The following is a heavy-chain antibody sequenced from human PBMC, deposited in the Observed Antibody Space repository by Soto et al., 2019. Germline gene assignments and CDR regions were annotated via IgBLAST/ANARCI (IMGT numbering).Heavy chain of an antibody. J-gene: IGHJ3*02. CDR3: ARDRVAAAGYDAFDI. V-gene: IGHV3-33*01. CDR2: IWYEGSNK. CDR1: GFTFSSYG. D-gene: IGHD6-13*01. Sequence: QVQLVESGGGVVQPGRSLRLSCAASGFTFSSYGMHWVRQAPGKGLEWVAVIWYEGSNKYYADSVKGRFSISRDNSKNTLYLQMNSLRAEDTAVYYCARDRVAAAGYDAFDIWGQGTMVTVSS.